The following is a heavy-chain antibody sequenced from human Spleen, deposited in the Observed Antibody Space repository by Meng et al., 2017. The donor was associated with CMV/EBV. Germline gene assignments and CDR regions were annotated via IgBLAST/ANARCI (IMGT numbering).Heavy chain of an antibody. D-gene: IGHD3-22*01. CDR1: GGSISSSSYY. CDR3: ASWPYDSSGYYYETDY. CDR2: IYYSGST. J-gene: IGHJ4*02. Sequence: LHLQGSGPDLVKPSEPLSLTGTVSGGSISSSSYYWGWIRQPPGKGLEWIGSIYYSGSTYYNPSLKSRVTISVDTSKNQFSLKLSSVTAADTAVYYCASWPYDSSGYYYETDYWGQGTLVTVSS. V-gene: IGHV4-39*07.